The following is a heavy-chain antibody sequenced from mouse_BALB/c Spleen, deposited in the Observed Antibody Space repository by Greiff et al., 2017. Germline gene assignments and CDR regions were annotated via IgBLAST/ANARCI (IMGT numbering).Heavy chain of an antibody. CDR3: AAYGNSYAMDY. Sequence: VQLKQSGAELVKPGASVKLSCTASGFNIKGNYMHWVKQRPEQGLEWIGRIDPANGSTNYDQKFQGKATITEDTSSNTAYLQLSSLTSEDTAVYYGAAYGNSYAMDYWGQGTSVTVSS. CDR2: IDPANGST. J-gene: IGHJ4*01. V-gene: IGHV14-3*02. CDR1: GFNIKGNY. D-gene: IGHD2-10*02.